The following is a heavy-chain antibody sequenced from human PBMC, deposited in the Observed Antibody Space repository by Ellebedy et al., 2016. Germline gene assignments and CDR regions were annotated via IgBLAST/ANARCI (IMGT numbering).Heavy chain of an antibody. CDR1: GFTFDRHV. V-gene: IGHV3-64D*06. J-gene: IGHJ3*02. CDR2: INSNGGST. D-gene: IGHD3-16*02. CDR3: VKEQMITFGGVIVMSAFDI. Sequence: GESLKISCAASGFTFDRHVMHWVRQAPGKGLEYVSAINSNGGSTYYADSVKGRFTISRDNSKNTLYLQMSSLRAEDTAVYYCVKEQMITFGGVIVMSAFDIWGQGTMVTVSS.